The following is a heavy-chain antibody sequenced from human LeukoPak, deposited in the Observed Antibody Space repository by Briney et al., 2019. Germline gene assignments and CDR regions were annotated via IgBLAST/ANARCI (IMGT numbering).Heavy chain of an antibody. V-gene: IGHV3-7*03. CDR1: GFTFSSYW. J-gene: IGHJ4*02. CDR3: AKVGVRGDHDY. D-gene: IGHD3-10*01. CDR2: IKQDGSEK. Sequence: PGGSLRLSCAASGFTFSSYWMSWVRQAPGKGLEWVANIKQDGSEKYYVDSVKGRFTISRDNAKNSLYLQMNSLRAEDTALYYCAKVGVRGDHDYWGQGTLVTVSS.